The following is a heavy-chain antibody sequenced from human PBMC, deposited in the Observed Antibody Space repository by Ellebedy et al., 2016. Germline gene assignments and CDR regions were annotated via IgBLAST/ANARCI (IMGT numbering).Heavy chain of an antibody. CDR3: ARDDYYDIFAWDY. J-gene: IGHJ4*02. CDR1: GFTFSSYS. CDR2: ISSSSSTI. Sequence: GESLKISXAASGFTFSSYSMNWVRQAPGKGLEWVSYISSSSSTIYHADSVKGRFTISRDNAKNSLYLQMNSLRDEDTAVYYCARDDYYDIFAWDYWGQGTLVTVSS. V-gene: IGHV3-48*02. D-gene: IGHD3-22*01.